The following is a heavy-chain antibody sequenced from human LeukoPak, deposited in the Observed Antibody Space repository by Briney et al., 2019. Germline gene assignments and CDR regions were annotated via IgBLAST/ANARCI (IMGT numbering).Heavy chain of an antibody. CDR3: ARDLRTRDGYSP. J-gene: IGHJ5*02. D-gene: IGHD3-22*01. CDR2: ISSSSSYI. V-gene: IGHV3-21*01. Sequence: GGSLRLSCAASGFTFSSYSMNWVRQAPGKGLEWVSSISSSSSYIYYADSVKGRFTISRDNAKNSLYLQMNSLRAEDTAVYYCARDLRTRDGYSPWGQGTLVTVSS. CDR1: GFTFSSYS.